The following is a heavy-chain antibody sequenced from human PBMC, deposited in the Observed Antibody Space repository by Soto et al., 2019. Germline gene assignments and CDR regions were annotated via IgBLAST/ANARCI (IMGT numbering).Heavy chain of an antibody. CDR2: ITWNGGTI. CDR1: GFAFDDYV. D-gene: IGHD6-13*01. Sequence: GGSLRLSCAASGFAFDDYVVHWVRQPPGRGLEWVSGITWNGGTIRYVDSVKGRFTISRDNAENSLYLQMNSLRPEDTAVYYCAKGGSAALIAPSGRDNWFDPWGQGTQVTVSS. CDR3: AKGGSAALIAPSGRDNWFDP. V-gene: IGHV3-9*01. J-gene: IGHJ5*02.